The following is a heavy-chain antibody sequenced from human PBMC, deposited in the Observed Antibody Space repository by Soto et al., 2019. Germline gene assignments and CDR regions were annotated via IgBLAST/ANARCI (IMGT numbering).Heavy chain of an antibody. CDR1: GGSFSTYT. J-gene: IGHJ6*03. V-gene: IGHV1-69*08. Sequence: QVQLVQSGAEVKKPGSSVKVSCKASGGSFSTYTINWVRQAPGQGLEWMGRIIPVIGIGNYAQMFKGRVTITADKSTSTADMELSSLRSEDTAVYYCAGEDYDYYYLDVWGKGTTVTVSS. CDR2: IIPVIGIG. CDR3: AGEDYDYYYLDV.